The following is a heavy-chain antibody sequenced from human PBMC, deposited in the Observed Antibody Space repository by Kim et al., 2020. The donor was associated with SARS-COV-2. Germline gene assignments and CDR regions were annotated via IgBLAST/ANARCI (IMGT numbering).Heavy chain of an antibody. J-gene: IGHJ4*02. D-gene: IGHD3-22*01. Sequence: DSVKGRFTISRDNAKNSLYLQMNSLRAEDTAVYYCARDHIIYDSSGYYGYWGQGTLVTVSS. V-gene: IGHV3-11*05. CDR3: ARDHIIYDSSGYYGY.